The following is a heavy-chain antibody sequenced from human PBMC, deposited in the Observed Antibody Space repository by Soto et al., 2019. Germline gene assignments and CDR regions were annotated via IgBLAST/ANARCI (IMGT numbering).Heavy chain of an antibody. CDR3: GAGGGYCSGGSCYGDALDI. J-gene: IGHJ3*02. CDR1: GGSISSGGYY. CDR2: IYYSGST. Sequence: SESLSLTCTVSGGSISSGGYYWSWIRQHPGKGLEWIGYIYYSGSTYYNPSLKSRVTISVDTSKNQFSLKLSSVTAADTAVYFCGAGGGYCSGGSCYGDALDIWGQGTMVTNSS. V-gene: IGHV4-31*03. D-gene: IGHD2-15*01.